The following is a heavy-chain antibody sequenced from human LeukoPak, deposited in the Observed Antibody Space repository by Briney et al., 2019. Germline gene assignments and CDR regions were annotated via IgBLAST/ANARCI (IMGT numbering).Heavy chain of an antibody. CDR1: GGTFSSYA. J-gene: IGHJ4*02. V-gene: IGHV1-69*05. CDR2: IIPIFGTA. Sequence: ASVQVSCKASGGTFSSYAISWVRQAPGQGLEWMGGIIPIFGTANYAQKFQGRVTITTDESTSTAYMELSSLRSEDTAVYYCARASSSEENNFDYWGQGTLVTVSS. CDR3: ARASSSEENNFDY. D-gene: IGHD6-6*01.